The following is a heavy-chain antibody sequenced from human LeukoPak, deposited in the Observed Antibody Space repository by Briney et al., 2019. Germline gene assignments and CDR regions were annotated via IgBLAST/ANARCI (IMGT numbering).Heavy chain of an antibody. V-gene: IGHV4-4*09. CDR2: IYINGST. CDR1: GGSINTYY. CDR3: ARRRAVGGRPWFDP. Sequence: SETLSLTCTVSGGSINTYYWSWIRQPPGKGLEWIGSIYINGSTKYNPSLKSRVTISVDTSKNQFSLKLTSVTAADTSLYYCARRRAVGGRPWFDPWGQGTLVTVSS. D-gene: IGHD2-15*01. J-gene: IGHJ5*02.